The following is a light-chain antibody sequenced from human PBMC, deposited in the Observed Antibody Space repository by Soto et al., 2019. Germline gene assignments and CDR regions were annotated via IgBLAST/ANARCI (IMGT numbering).Light chain of an antibody. Sequence: QSVLTQPPSVSGAPGQRVTISCTGSSSNIGAGYDVHWYQHLPGTTPKLLIYGNNSRPSGVPDRFSGSKSGTSAFLAITGLQAEDEADYYCQSYDTSLGAYVFGSGTKVTV. CDR3: QSYDTSLGAYV. V-gene: IGLV1-40*01. CDR2: GNN. J-gene: IGLJ1*01. CDR1: SSNIGAGYD.